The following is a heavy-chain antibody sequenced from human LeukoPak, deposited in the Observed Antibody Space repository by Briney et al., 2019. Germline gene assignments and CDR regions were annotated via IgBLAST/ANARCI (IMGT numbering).Heavy chain of an antibody. J-gene: IGHJ4*02. CDR2: ISSSGSTI. V-gene: IGHV3-11*01. CDR3: ARARRVYYFDY. CDR1: GFTFSDYY. Sequence: GGSLRLSCAASGFTFSDYYMSWIRQAPGKGLEWVSYISSSGSTIYYADSVKGRFTISRDNSKNTLYLQMNSLRAEDTAVYYCARARRVYYFDYWGQGTLVTVSS.